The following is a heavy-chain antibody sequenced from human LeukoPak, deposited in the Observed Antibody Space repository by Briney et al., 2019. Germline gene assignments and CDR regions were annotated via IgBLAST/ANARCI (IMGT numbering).Heavy chain of an antibody. Sequence: GGPLRLSCAASGFTFSSYGMHWVRQAPGKGLEWVAFIRYDGGNKYYADSVKGRFTISRDNSKNTLYLQMNSLRAEDTAVYYCAKERDTAMVTIDYWGQGTLVTVSS. CDR3: AKERDTAMVTIDY. CDR2: IRYDGGNK. CDR1: GFTFSSYG. D-gene: IGHD5-18*01. J-gene: IGHJ4*02. V-gene: IGHV3-30*02.